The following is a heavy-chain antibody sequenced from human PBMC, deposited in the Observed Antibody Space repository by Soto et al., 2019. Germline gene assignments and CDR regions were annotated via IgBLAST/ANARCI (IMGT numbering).Heavy chain of an antibody. V-gene: IGHV4-39*01. Sequence: SETLSLTCTVSGGSISSSSYYWGWIRQPPGKGLEWIGSIYYSGSTYYNPSLKSRVTISVDTSKNQLSPKLSSVTAADTAVYYCARQPKDAFDIWGQVTMVTVSS. CDR3: ARQPKDAFDI. CDR2: IYYSGST. J-gene: IGHJ3*02. CDR1: GGSISSSSYY.